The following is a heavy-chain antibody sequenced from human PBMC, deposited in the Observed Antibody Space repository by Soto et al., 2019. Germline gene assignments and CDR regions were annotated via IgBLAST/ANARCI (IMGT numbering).Heavy chain of an antibody. CDR2: IWYDGSKI. D-gene: IGHD6-13*01. Sequence: QVQLVQSGGGVVQPGGSLRLSCAASGFTFSTCGMHWVRQAPGKGLEWVAVIWYDGSKIYYADSVKGRFTISRDNSKSTLYLQMNSLRAEDTAVYYCARPLEQHQLGFGMDVWGQGSPVTVSS. J-gene: IGHJ6*01. CDR1: GFTFSTCG. V-gene: IGHV3-33*01. CDR3: ARPLEQHQLGFGMDV.